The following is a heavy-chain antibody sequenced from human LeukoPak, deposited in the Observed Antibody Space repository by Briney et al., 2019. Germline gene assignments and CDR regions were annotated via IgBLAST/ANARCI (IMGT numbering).Heavy chain of an antibody. D-gene: IGHD1-1*01. CDR3: ARSDNKCLDY. J-gene: IGHJ4*02. Sequence: PGRSMRLSCGASGFTLSSLAIHWVRQAPGKGLEWVAIIFYDGGERYFAESVKGRFTLSRDNSKNITYLQMNNLIVKRPAVYYCARSDNKCLDYWGRGALVTVSS. V-gene: IGHV3-33*01. CDR1: GFTLSSLA. CDR2: IFYDGGER.